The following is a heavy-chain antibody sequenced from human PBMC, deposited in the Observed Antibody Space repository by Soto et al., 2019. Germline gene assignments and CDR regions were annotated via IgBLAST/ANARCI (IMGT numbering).Heavy chain of an antibody. D-gene: IGHD5-12*01. CDR2: IHSSGTF. Sequence: QVQLQESGPGLVKPSETLSLTCTVSGASISNAYWSWIRQAAGKLLEWIGRIHSSGTFNYNPSLKCRVSISRDMSNNQISLKLSSVTAADTAVYYCARDNIVSKGYGMDVWGQGTTVTVSS. J-gene: IGHJ6*02. CDR1: GASISNAY. V-gene: IGHV4-4*07. CDR3: ARDNIVSKGYGMDV.